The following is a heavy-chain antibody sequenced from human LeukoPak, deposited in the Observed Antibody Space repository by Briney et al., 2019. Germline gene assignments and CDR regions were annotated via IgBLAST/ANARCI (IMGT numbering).Heavy chain of an antibody. CDR3: ARGPSGYSYG. CDR1: GFTFSNYW. D-gene: IGHD5-18*01. V-gene: IGHV3-74*01. CDR2: INSNGSST. J-gene: IGHJ4*02. Sequence: GGSLRLSCAASGFTFSNYWMHWVRQAPGKRLVWVSRINSNGSSTSYAHYVKGRFTISRDNAKNTLYLQMNSLREEDTAVYYGARGPSGYSYGWGQGTLVTVSS.